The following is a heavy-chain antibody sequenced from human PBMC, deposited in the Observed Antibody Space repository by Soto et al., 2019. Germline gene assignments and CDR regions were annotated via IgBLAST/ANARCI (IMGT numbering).Heavy chain of an antibody. CDR3: ARGPHYYDSSGSTLYFDY. D-gene: IGHD3-22*01. CDR2: IYYSGST. Sequence: SETLSLTCTVSGGSISSGGYYWSWIRQPPGKGLEWIGYIYYSGSTNYNPSLKSRVTISVDTSKNQFSLKLSSVTAADTAVYYCARGPHYYDSSGSTLYFDYWGQGTLVTVSS. J-gene: IGHJ4*02. V-gene: IGHV4-61*08. CDR1: GGSISSGGYY.